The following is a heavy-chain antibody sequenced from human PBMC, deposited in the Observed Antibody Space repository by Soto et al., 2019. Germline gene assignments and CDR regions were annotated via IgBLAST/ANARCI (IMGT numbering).Heavy chain of an antibody. D-gene: IGHD7-27*01. CDR3: VPRMGNTFR. CDR2: ISDRGSST. J-gene: IGHJ4*02. CDR1: GFTFSSYA. Sequence: EVQLLESGGGLVQPGGSLSLSCAASGFTFSSYAMNWVRQAPGKGLEWVSAISDRGSSTYYADSVKGRFTISRDNYKNSLYLQMIRLRAEDTALYYCVPRMGNTFRWGQGTLVTVSS. V-gene: IGHV3-23*01.